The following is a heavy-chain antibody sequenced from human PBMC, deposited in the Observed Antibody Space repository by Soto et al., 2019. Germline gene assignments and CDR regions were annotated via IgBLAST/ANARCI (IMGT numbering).Heavy chain of an antibody. CDR2: IRSKDNGGTT. D-gene: IGHD3-22*01. CDR1: GFTFGDYG. Sequence: EVQLVESGGGLVQPGRSLRVSGTGSGFTFGDYGVSWVRQAPGKGLEWIGFIRSKDNGGTTEYAASVRGRFSISRDDSKSIAFLPMTSLQPEDTAVYYCTRVGDYSKTDLWGQGTLVTVSS. J-gene: IGHJ5*02. CDR3: TRVGDYSKTDL. V-gene: IGHV3-49*04.